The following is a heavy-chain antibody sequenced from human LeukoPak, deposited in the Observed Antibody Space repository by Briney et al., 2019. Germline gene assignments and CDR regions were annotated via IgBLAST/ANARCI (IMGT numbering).Heavy chain of an antibody. V-gene: IGHV4-34*01. CDR2: INHSGST. D-gene: IGHD5-18*01. CDR1: GGSFSGYY. J-gene: IGHJ6*02. Sequence: SETLSLTCAVYGGSFSGYYWSWIRQPPGKGLEWIGEINHSGSTNYSPSLKSRVTISVDTSKNQFSLKLSSVTAADTAVYYCARDLTRGYSYGSPGHYYYGMDVWGQGTTVTVSS. CDR3: ARDLTRGYSYGSPGHYYYGMDV.